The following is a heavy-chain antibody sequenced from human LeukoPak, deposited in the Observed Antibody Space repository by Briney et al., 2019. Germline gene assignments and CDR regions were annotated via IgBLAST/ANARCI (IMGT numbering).Heavy chain of an antibody. D-gene: IGHD3-10*01. V-gene: IGHV3-15*01. CDR3: TTEGEVVRGVSLDC. CDR1: GFTFSNAW. J-gene: IGHJ4*02. CDR2: IKSKSDGGTT. Sequence: GGSLRLSCAASGFTFSNAWMNWVRQAPGKGLEWVGRIKSKSDGGTTDYAAPVKGRFTISRDDSKNTLYLQMNSLKTEDTAVYYCTTEGEVVRGVSLDCWGQGTLVTVSS.